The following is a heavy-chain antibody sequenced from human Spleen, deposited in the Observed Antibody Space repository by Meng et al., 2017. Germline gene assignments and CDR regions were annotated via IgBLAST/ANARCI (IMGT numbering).Heavy chain of an antibody. CDR1: GGSFSGYY. V-gene: IGHV4-34*02. D-gene: IGHD3-16*01. Sequence: HVHLQQWGAGLFKDLETLSLTCAVYGGSFSGYYWSWIRQPPGKGLEWIGEINHSGSTNYNPSLKSRVTISVDTSKNQFSLKLSSVTAADTAVYYCAREGRSHQVGVGVYWGQGNLVTVSS. J-gene: IGHJ4*02. CDR2: INHSGST. CDR3: AREGRSHQVGVGVY.